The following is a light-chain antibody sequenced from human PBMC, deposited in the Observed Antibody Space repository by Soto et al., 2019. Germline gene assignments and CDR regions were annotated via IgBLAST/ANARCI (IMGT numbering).Light chain of an antibody. V-gene: IGKV1-5*03. CDR1: QTISSW. J-gene: IGKJ1*01. Sequence: DIQMTQSPSTLSGSVGDRVTITCRASQTISSWLAWYQQKPGKAPKLLIYKASTLKSGVPSRFSGSGSGKEFTLTISSLQPDDFATYCCQHYNSYSEAFGPGNKVELK. CDR3: QHYNSYSEA. CDR2: KAS.